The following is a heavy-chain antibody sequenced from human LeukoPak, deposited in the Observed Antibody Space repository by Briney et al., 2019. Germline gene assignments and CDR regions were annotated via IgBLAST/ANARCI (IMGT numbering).Heavy chain of an antibody. J-gene: IGHJ6*03. D-gene: IGHD2-2*01. V-gene: IGHV1-69*04. CDR3: ARVDGSIVVVPAATPHAYYYYYMDV. CDR1: GGTFSSYA. CDR2: IIPILGIA. Sequence: SVKVSCKASGGTFSSYAISWVRQAPGQGLEWMGRIIPILGIANYAQKFQGRVTITADKSTSTAYMELSSLRSEDTAVYYCARVDGSIVVVPAATPHAYYYYYMDVWGKGATVTVSS.